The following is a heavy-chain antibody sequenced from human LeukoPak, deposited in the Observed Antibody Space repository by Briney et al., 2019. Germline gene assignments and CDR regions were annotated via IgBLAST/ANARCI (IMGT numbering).Heavy chain of an antibody. J-gene: IGHJ4*02. CDR2: ISGSGGST. Sequence: GGSLRLSCAASGFTFSSYAMSWVRQAPGKRLEWVSAISGSGGSTYYADSVKGRFTISRDNSKNTLYLQMDSLRAEDTAVYYCAKGPDCSSTSCYARRFSFAYWGQGTLVTVSS. CDR3: AKGPDCSSTSCYARRFSFAY. V-gene: IGHV3-23*01. D-gene: IGHD2-2*01. CDR1: GFTFSSYA.